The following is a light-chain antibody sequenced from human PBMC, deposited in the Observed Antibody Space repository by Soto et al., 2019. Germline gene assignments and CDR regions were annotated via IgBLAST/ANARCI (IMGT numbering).Light chain of an antibody. V-gene: IGKV1-5*01. J-gene: IGKJ5*01. CDR1: QTISRW. CDR3: HSRA. CDR2: DAS. Sequence: DIQLTQTPSTFSASVGDEVTITCRASQTISRWLARYQQKPGRAPKLLIYDASTLESGVPSRFSGSGSETEFTLTISRLQPDDFATYFCHSRAFGQGTRLEIK.